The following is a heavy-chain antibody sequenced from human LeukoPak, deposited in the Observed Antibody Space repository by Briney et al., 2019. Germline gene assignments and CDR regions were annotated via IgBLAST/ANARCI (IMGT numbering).Heavy chain of an antibody. D-gene: IGHD3-10*01. J-gene: IGHJ3*01. CDR1: GGSMSGAY. Sequence: SETLSLTCTVSGGSMSGAYWSWIRQPPGKGLEWIGYVLFTGNTNYNPSLGSRLTISVDTSKNQFSLKVNSVTAADTAIYYCASGPVDYYTSGSFLKWGQGTMVTVSP. CDR3: ASGPVDYYTSGSFLK. CDR2: VLFTGNT. V-gene: IGHV4-59*12.